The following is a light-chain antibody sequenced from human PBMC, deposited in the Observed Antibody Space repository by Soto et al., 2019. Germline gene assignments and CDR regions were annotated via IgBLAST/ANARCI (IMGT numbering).Light chain of an antibody. CDR1: QSISSW. V-gene: IGKV1-5*01. J-gene: IGKJ1*01. CDR3: QQYNSYSRWT. CDR2: DAS. Sequence: DIQMTQSPSTLSASVGDRVTITCRASQSISSWLAWYQQKPGKAPKLLIYDASSLESGVPSRFSGSGSGTEFTLTISSLQPDGFATYYCQQYNSYSRWTFGQGTKVEIK.